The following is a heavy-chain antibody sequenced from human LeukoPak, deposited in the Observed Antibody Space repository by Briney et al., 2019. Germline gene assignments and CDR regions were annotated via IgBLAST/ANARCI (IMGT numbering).Heavy chain of an antibody. CDR3: ARESGYPFDS. CDR1: GFTFSSYS. CDR2: ISSGSSII. V-gene: IGHV3-48*02. D-gene: IGHD3-22*01. Sequence: GGSLRHSCAASGFTFSSYSMNWVRQAPGKGLEWVSYISSGSSIIYYADSVEGRFTISRDNAKNSLYLQMNSLRDEDTAVYFCARESGYPFDSWGQGTLVTVSS. J-gene: IGHJ4*02.